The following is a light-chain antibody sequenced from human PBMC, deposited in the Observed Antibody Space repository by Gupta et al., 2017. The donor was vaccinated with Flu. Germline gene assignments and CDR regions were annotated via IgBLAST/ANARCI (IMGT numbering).Light chain of an antibody. V-gene: IGLV1-40*01. J-gene: IGLJ2*01. Sequence: QSVLTQPPSVSGAPGQRVTIPCTGSSSNIGAGYDLHWYQQLPGTAPKLLIDLNNNRPSGVPDRVSCSTSGTSAYLVVTGLQAEEEADDYCQSYDSSLRGWEVFGGGTKLTVL. CDR3: QSYDSSLRGWEV. CDR2: LNN. CDR1: SSNIGAGYD.